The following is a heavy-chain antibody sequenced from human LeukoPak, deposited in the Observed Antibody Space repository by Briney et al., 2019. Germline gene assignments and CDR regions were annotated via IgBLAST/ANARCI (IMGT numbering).Heavy chain of an antibody. CDR2: INPNSGGT. D-gene: IGHD2-2*01. V-gene: IGHV1-2*04. J-gene: IGHJ6*02. Sequence: ASVKVSCKASGYTFTGYYMHWVRQAPGQGLEWLGWINPNSGGTNYAQKFQGWVTMTRDTSISTAYMELSRLRSDDTAVYYCARSGIVVVPAAIWYYYYGMDVWGQGTTVTVSS. CDR3: ARSGIVVVPAAIWYYYYGMDV. CDR1: GYTFTGYY.